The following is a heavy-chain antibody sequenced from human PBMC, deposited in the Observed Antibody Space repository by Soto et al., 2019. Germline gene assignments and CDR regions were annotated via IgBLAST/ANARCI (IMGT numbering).Heavy chain of an antibody. CDR2: INHSGST. Sequence: SETLSLTCAVYGGSFSGYYWSWIRQPPGKGLEWIGEINHSGSTNYNPSLKSRVTISVDTSKNQFSLKLSSVTAADTAVYYCARNGGTYCSSTSCYPRYYYYYMDVWGKGTTVTVSS. V-gene: IGHV4-34*01. CDR1: GGSFSGYY. D-gene: IGHD2-2*01. CDR3: ARNGGTYCSSTSCYPRYYYYYMDV. J-gene: IGHJ6*03.